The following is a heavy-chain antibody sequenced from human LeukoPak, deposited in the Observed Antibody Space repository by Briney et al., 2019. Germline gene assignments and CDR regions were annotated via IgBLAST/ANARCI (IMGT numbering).Heavy chain of an antibody. V-gene: IGHV4-38-2*02. D-gene: IGHD6-19*01. Sequence: YPSETLSLTCAVSGYSISSGYYWGWIRQPPGKGLEWIGSIYHSGSTYYNPSLKSRVTISVDTSKNQFSLKLSSVTAADTAVYYCARDLAVAAGRWFDPWRRGTLVTVSS. CDR1: GYSISSGYY. CDR2: IYHSGST. CDR3: ARDLAVAAGRWFDP. J-gene: IGHJ5*02.